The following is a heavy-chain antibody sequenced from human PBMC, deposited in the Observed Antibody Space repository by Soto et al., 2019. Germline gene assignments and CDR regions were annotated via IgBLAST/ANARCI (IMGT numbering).Heavy chain of an antibody. D-gene: IGHD3-22*01. J-gene: IGHJ4*02. CDR3: ARATYYYDSSGYYYGYNFDS. Sequence: SGPTLVNPTETLTLTCTVSGFSLSNARMGVSWIRQPPGKALEWLAHIFSNDEKSYSTSLKSRLTISKDTSKSQVVLTMTNMDPVDTATYYCARATYYYDSSGYYYGYNFDSWGQGTLVTVTS. V-gene: IGHV2-26*01. CDR2: IFSNDEK. CDR1: GFSLSNARMG.